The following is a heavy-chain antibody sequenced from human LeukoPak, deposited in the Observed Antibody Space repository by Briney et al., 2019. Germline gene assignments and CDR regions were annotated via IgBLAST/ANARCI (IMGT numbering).Heavy chain of an antibody. V-gene: IGHV4-38-2*02. Sequence: SETLSLTCTVSDSSITIGYYWAWIRQPPGKGLEWIGSIYYSGSTYYNPSLKSRVTISVDTSKNQFSLKLSSVTAADTAVYYCARVYYSSSYDYWYFDLWGRGTLVTVSS. CDR1: DSSITIGYY. CDR2: IYYSGST. CDR3: ARVYYSSSYDYWYFDL. D-gene: IGHD6-13*01. J-gene: IGHJ2*01.